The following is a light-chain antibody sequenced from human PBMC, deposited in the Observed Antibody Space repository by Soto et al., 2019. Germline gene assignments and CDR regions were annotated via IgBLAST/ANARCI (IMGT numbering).Light chain of an antibody. J-gene: IGLJ2*01. CDR3: QSHDSSLSGHVV. V-gene: IGLV1-40*01. CDR1: SSNIGAGYD. Sequence: QAVVTQPPSVSGAPGQRVTISCTGSSSNIGAGYDVHWYQQLPGTAPKLLIYGNSNRPSGVPDRFSGSKSGTSASLAITGLQAEDEAEYYCQSHDSSLSGHVVFGGGTQLTVL. CDR2: GNS.